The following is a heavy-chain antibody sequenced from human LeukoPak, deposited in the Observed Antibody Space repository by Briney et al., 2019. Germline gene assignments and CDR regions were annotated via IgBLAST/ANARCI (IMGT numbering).Heavy chain of an antibody. V-gene: IGHV4-59*01. Sequence: SETLSLTCTVSGGSISSYYWSWIRQPPGKGLEWIGYIYYSGSTNYNPSLKSRVTISVDTPKNQFSLKLSSVTAADTAVYYCARDGYDILTGPGFDYWGQGTLVTVSS. CDR3: ARDGYDILTGPGFDY. CDR2: IYYSGST. J-gene: IGHJ4*02. CDR1: GGSISSYY. D-gene: IGHD3-9*01.